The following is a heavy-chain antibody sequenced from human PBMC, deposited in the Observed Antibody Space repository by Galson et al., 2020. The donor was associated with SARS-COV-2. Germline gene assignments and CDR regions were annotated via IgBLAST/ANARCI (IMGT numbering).Heavy chain of an antibody. J-gene: IGHJ6*02. CDR3: ARDLDYGDTTRGHHYYGMDV. Sequence: SQTLSLTCTVSGGSISSGGYYWSWIRQHTGKGLEWIGYIYYSGSTYYNPSLKSRVTISVDTSKNQFSLKLSSVTAADTAVYYCARDLDYGDTTRGHHYYGMDVWGQGTTVTVSS. D-gene: IGHD4-17*01. V-gene: IGHV4-31*03. CDR1: GGSISSGGYY. CDR2: IYYSGST.